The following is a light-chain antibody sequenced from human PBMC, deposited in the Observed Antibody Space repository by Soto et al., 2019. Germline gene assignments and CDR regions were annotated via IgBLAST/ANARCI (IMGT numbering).Light chain of an antibody. CDR3: MQGTHWPRT. CDR2: KVS. V-gene: IGKV2-30*01. Sequence: DVVMTQSPLSLPVTLGQPASISCRSSQSLVYSDGNTSLNWFQQRPGQSPRRLIYKVSNRDSGVLDRFSGSGSGTDFTLKISRVEAEDVGVYYCMQGTHWPRTFGQGTKVEIK. J-gene: IGKJ1*01. CDR1: QSLVYSDGNTS.